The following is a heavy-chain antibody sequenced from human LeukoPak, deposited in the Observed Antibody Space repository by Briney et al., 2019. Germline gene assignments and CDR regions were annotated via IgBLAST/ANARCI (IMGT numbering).Heavy chain of an antibody. J-gene: IGHJ6*02. CDR3: ARQGTMVRGAHGMDV. Sequence: SETLSLTCTVSGGSISSYYWSWIRQPPGKGLEWIGYIYYSGSTNYNPSLKSRVTISVDTSKNQFSLKLSSVTAADTAVYYCARQGTMVRGAHGMDVWGQGTTVTVSS. CDR2: IYYSGST. D-gene: IGHD3-10*01. V-gene: IGHV4-59*08. CDR1: GGSISSYY.